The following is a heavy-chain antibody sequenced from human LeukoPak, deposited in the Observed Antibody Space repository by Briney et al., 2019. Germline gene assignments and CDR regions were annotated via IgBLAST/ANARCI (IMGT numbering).Heavy chain of an antibody. V-gene: IGHV3-23*01. J-gene: IGHJ4*02. CDR2: IGNPDET. D-gene: IGHD1-14*01. CDR1: GFTFNIHA. Sequence: GGSLRLSCAAAGFTFNIHAMSWVRQAPGKGLEWVSSIGNPDETFYADSVKGRFTVSRDNSRNTLYLQMNSLRAEDAAVYYCAKDATPRNSIWDYFACWGQGTLVTVSS. CDR3: AKDATPRNSIWDYFAC.